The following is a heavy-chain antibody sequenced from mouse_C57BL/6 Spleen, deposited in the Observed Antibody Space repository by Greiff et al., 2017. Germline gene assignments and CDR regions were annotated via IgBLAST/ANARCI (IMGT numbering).Heavy chain of an antibody. CDR2: IYPGSGST. CDR3: ARWRLSY. J-gene: IGHJ3*01. V-gene: IGHV1-55*01. CDR1: GYTFTSYW. Sequence: QVQLKQPGAELVKPGASVKMSCKASGYTFTSYWITWVKQRPGQGLAWIGDIYPGSGSTNYNEKFKSKATLTVDTSSSTAYMQLSSLTSEDSAVYYCARWRLSYWGQGTLVTVSA.